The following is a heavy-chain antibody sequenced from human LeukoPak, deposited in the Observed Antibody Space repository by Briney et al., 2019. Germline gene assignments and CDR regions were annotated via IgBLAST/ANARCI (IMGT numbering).Heavy chain of an antibody. CDR1: GGSVSSANYY. CDR3: ARGSGNYYNGHYYCDY. D-gene: IGHD3-10*01. V-gene: IGHV4-61*01. J-gene: IGHJ4*02. Sequence: SETLSLTCSVSGGSVSSANYYWSWIRQPPGKGLEWIGFVFYSGSANYNPSLKSQVTISIDTSRSQFSLKLTSVVAADTAVYFCARGSGNYYNGHYYCDYWGQGFLVTVSS. CDR2: VFYSGSA.